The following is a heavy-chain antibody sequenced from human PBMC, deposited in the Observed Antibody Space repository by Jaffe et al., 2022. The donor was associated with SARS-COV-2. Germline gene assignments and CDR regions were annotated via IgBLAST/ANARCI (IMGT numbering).Heavy chain of an antibody. J-gene: IGHJ5*02. CDR3: ARGGYCTSSTCYSSWFDT. Sequence: VQLLEFGGGLEQPGGSLRLSCAASGFTFSSYAMGWVRQAPGKGLEWVSAISGDGGNTYYADSVKGRFTISKDNSKNTLYVQMNSLRAEDTAVYYCARGGYCTSSTCYSSWFDTWGQGTLVTVSS. V-gene: IGHV3-23*01. D-gene: IGHD2-2*02. CDR2: ISGDGGNT. CDR1: GFTFSSYA.